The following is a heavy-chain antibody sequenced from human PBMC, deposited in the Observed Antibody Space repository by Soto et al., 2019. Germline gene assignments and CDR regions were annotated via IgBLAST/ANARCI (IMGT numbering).Heavy chain of an antibody. CDR2: TSYDGSNK. Sequence: GGSLRLSCAASGFTFSGYAMYWVRQAPGKGLECVAVTSYDGSNKYYADSVKGRFTISRDNSKNTLYLQMNSLRVEDTAFYYCARGLRGYTDYWGQGTLVSVSS. D-gene: IGHD5-18*01. CDR3: ARGLRGYTDY. CDR1: GFTFSGYA. J-gene: IGHJ4*02. V-gene: IGHV3-30-3*01.